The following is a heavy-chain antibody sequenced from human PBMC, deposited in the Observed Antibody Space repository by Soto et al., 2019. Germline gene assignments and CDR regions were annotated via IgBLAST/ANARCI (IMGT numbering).Heavy chain of an antibody. CDR1: GFTFSAYA. CDR3: AIEGHNDGSGPFGH. J-gene: IGHJ5*02. V-gene: IGHV3-23*04. Sequence: EVQVVESGGTLIQPGGSLRLSCAASGFTFSAYAMGWVRQAPGKGLEWVSAISAGGGGTYYADSVKGRFTISSDSSNNVLYLQMNNLRAEDTAVYYCAIEGHNDGSGPFGHWGQGTLVTVSS. D-gene: IGHD3-22*01. CDR2: ISAGGGGT.